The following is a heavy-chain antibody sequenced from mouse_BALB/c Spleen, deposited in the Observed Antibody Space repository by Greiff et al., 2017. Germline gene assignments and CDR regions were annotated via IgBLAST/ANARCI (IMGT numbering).Heavy chain of an antibody. Sequence: EVHLVESGPSLVKPSQTLSLTCSVTGDSITSGYWNWIRKFPGNKLEYMGYISYSGSTYYNPSLKSRISITRDTSKNQYYLQLNSVTTEDTATYYCARYPYRYYAMDYWGQGTSVTVSS. J-gene: IGHJ4*01. D-gene: IGHD2-14*01. CDR1: GDSITSGY. CDR3: ARYPYRYYAMDY. CDR2: ISYSGST. V-gene: IGHV3-8*02.